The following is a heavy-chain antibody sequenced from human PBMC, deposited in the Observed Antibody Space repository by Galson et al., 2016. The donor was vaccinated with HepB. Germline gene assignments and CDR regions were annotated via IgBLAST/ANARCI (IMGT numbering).Heavy chain of an antibody. J-gene: IGHJ4*02. V-gene: IGHV4-59*08. D-gene: IGHD3-22*01. CDR3: ARLRHSAYYFDY. Sequence: SETLSLTCTVSGVSISSYYWSWIRQPPGKGLEWIANILHRGSTYYNPSLKSRVTISVDTSKNQFSLKLNSVTAADTSVYFCARLRHSAYYFDYWGQGALVTVSS. CDR2: ILHRGST. CDR1: GVSISSYY.